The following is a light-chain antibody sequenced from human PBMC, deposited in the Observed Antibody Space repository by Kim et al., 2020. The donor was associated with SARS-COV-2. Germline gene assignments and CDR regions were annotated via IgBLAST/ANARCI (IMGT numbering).Light chain of an antibody. J-gene: IGLJ3*02. CDR1: SSDVGGYNY. Sequence: QSITISCTGTSSDVGGYNYVSWYQQHPGKAPKLMIYDVSNRPSGFSNRFSGSKSGNTASLTISGLQAEDEADYYCSSYTSSSTRVFGGGTQLTVL. CDR2: DVS. CDR3: SSYTSSSTRV. V-gene: IGLV2-14*03.